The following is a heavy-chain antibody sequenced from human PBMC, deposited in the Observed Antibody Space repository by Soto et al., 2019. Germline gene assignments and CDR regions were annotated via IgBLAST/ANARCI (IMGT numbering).Heavy chain of an antibody. D-gene: IGHD3-3*01. V-gene: IGHV4-34*01. CDR3: ARGGPRGDYDFWSGYYTQGGAGMDV. J-gene: IGHJ6*02. CDR1: GGSFSGYY. Sequence: SETLSLTCAVYGGSFSGYYWSWIRQPPGKGLEWIGEINHSGSTNYNPSLKSRVTISVGTSKNQFSLKLSSVTAADTAVYYCARGGPRGDYDFWSGYYTQGGAGMDVWGQGTTVTVSS. CDR2: INHSGST.